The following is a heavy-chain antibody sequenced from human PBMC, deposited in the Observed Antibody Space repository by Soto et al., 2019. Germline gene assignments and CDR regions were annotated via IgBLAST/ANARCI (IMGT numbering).Heavy chain of an antibody. D-gene: IGHD3-22*01. CDR2: ISAYNGNT. CDR3: AREYLDYYDTSGYYY. Sequence: ASVKVSCKASGYTFTSYGISWVRQAPGQGLEWMGWISAYNGNTNYAQTVQGRVTMTTDTSTSTVYMELRSLRSDDTAVYFCAREYLDYYDTSGYYYWGQGTLVTVSS. V-gene: IGHV1-18*04. CDR1: GYTFTSYG. J-gene: IGHJ4*01.